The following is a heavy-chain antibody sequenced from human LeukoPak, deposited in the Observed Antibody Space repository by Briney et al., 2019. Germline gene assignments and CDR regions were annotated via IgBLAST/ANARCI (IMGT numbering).Heavy chain of an antibody. CDR1: GFTFSSYG. CDR2: ISYDRSNK. Sequence: GGSLRLSCAASGFTFSSYGMHWVRQAPGKGLEWVAVISYDRSNKYYADSVKGRFTISRDNSKNTLYLQMNSLRAEDTAVYYCAKGYDFWSGPYAFDIWGQGTMVTVSS. J-gene: IGHJ3*02. D-gene: IGHD3-3*01. V-gene: IGHV3-30*18. CDR3: AKGYDFWSGPYAFDI.